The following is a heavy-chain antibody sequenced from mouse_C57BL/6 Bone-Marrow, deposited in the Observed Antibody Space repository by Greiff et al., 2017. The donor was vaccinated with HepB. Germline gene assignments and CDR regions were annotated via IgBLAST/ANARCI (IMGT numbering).Heavy chain of an antibody. Sequence: QVQLKQPGAELVKPGASVKLSCKASGYTFTSYWMHWVKQRPGQGLEWIGMIHPNSGSTNYNEKFKSKATLTVDKSSSTAYMQLSSLTSEDSAVYYCARTPTVVAHFDYWGQGTTLTVSS. V-gene: IGHV1-64*01. CDR2: IHPNSGST. D-gene: IGHD1-1*01. CDR3: ARTPTVVAHFDY. CDR1: GYTFTSYW. J-gene: IGHJ2*01.